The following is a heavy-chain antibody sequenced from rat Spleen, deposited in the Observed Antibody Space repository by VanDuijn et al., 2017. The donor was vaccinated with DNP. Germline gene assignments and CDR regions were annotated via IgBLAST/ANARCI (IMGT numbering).Heavy chain of an antibody. Sequence: EVQLVESGGGLVQPGRSLKLSCAASGFTFSDSFVAWVRQAPKKGLEWVASISYDGSTYYRDSVKGRFTISRDNAKSTLYLQMNSLRSEDTATYYCARHSWGAYFDYWGQGVMVTVSS. CDR1: GFTFSDSF. CDR3: ARHSWGAYFDY. J-gene: IGHJ2*01. D-gene: IGHD4-6*01. V-gene: IGHV5-22*01. CDR2: ISYDGST.